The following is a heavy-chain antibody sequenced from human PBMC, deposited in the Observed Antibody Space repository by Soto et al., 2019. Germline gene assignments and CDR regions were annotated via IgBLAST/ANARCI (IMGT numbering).Heavy chain of an antibody. Sequence: ASVKVSCKASGYTFTGYYMHWVRQANGQGLERMGWINPNSGGTNYAQKFQGRVTMTTDTSTSTAYMELRSLRSDDTAVYYCARGKQLARLDAFDIWGQGTMVTVSS. CDR2: INPNSGGT. V-gene: IGHV1-2*02. CDR3: ARGKQLARLDAFDI. J-gene: IGHJ3*02. CDR1: GYTFTGYY. D-gene: IGHD6-13*01.